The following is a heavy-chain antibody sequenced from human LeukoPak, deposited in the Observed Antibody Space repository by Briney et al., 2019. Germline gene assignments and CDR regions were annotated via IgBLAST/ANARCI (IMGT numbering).Heavy chain of an antibody. J-gene: IGHJ2*01. V-gene: IGHV4-61*02. Sequence: SQTLSLTCTVSGGSISSSSYYWSWIRQPAGKGLEWLGRIYGSGSTNYNPSLKSRITISVDTSKNQFSLKLSSVTAADTAVYYCASSVTTSDWYFDLWGRGTLVTVSS. CDR2: IYGSGST. D-gene: IGHD4-17*01. CDR1: GGSISSSSYY. CDR3: ASSVTTSDWYFDL.